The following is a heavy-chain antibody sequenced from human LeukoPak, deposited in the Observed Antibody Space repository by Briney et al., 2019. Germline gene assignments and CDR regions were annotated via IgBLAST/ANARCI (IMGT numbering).Heavy chain of an antibody. CDR3: ARDGGVAPHNWFDP. CDR2: IYYSVNT. J-gene: IGHJ5*02. D-gene: IGHD2-8*02. Sequence: SETLSLTCAVSGGSISSGGYSWSWIRQPPGKGLEWIGYIYYSVNTYYSPSLKSRVTISVDTSKKQFSLKLSSVTAADTAVYYCARDGGVAPHNWFDPWGQGTLVTVSS. V-gene: IGHV4-30-4*07. CDR1: GGSISSGGYS.